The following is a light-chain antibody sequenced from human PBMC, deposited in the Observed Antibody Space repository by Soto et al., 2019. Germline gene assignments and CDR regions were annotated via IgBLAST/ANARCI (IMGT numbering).Light chain of an antibody. J-gene: IGKJ4*01. CDR1: QGISSY. Sequence: EIPLTQSASFMAASVGDRVTITCRASQGISSYLAWYQQKQGKAPNLLIYAASSLQSGVPSRFSGSGSGTDGTITISSLKKEDGSTDYCQQLNTYSLTFGGGTKVDIK. V-gene: IGKV1-9*01. CDR3: QQLNTYSLT. CDR2: AAS.